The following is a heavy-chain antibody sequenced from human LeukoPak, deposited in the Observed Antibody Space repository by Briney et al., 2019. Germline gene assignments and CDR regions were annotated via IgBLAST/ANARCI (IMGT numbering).Heavy chain of an antibody. CDR1: GGSISSYY. D-gene: IGHD2-21*02. Sequence: PSETLSLTCTVSGGSISSYYWIWIRQPPGKGLDWIGYIYYTGSTNYNPPLKSRVTISVDTSKNQFSLKLSSVTAADTAVYYCARHGANVLGDFFDYWGQGTLVTVSS. CDR2: IYYTGST. V-gene: IGHV4-59*01. J-gene: IGHJ4*02. CDR3: ARHGANVLGDFFDY.